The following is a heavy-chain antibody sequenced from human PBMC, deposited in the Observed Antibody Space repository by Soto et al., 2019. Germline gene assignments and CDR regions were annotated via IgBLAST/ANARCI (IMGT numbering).Heavy chain of an antibody. Sequence: QVQQVQSGVEVKKPGSSVKVSCKASGGTFSSYTISWMRQAPRQGLEWMGRIIPVRGIANYAQKFQGRVTITADKSARTAYMELSSLRSEDTAVYCCARTPGIAVDGTYYYGMDVWGQGTTVTVSS. CDR3: ARTPGIAVDGTYYYGMDV. V-gene: IGHV1-69*02. J-gene: IGHJ6*02. D-gene: IGHD6-13*01. CDR1: GGTFSSYT. CDR2: IIPVRGIA.